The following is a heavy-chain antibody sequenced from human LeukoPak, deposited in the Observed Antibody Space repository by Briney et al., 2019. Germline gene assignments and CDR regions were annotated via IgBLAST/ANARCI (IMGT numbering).Heavy chain of an antibody. Sequence: PSETLSLTCTVSGGSISSYYWSWIRQPAGKGLEGIGRIYSGGSTNYNPSLKSRVTMSVDSSNNQFCLKLSSVTAADTVVFYCARENTGSYREFNYWGQGTLVTVSS. J-gene: IGHJ4*02. CDR2: IYSGGST. CDR1: GGSISSYY. V-gene: IGHV4-4*07. D-gene: IGHD1-26*01. CDR3: ARENTGSYREFNY.